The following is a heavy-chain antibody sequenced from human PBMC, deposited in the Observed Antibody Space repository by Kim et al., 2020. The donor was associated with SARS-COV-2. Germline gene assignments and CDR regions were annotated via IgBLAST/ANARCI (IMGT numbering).Heavy chain of an antibody. J-gene: IGHJ4*02. D-gene: IGHD2-21*02. CDR2: ISTASKSYAT. Sequence: GESLKISCAASGFTFSGSNIHWVRQASGKGLEWVGRISTASKSYATAYGASVKGRFTISRDDSENTAYLQMNSLETGDTAMYYCSAVIPGANWGQGTLVTVSS. CDR1: GFTFSGSN. CDR3: SAVIPGAN. V-gene: IGHV3-73*01.